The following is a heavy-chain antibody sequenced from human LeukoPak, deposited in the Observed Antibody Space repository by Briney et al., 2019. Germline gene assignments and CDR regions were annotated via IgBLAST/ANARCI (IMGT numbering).Heavy chain of an antibody. D-gene: IGHD5-18*01. CDR2: FSGSGGST. CDR3: AKSGATAMRPRIFDY. CDR1: GFTFSDYY. V-gene: IGHV3-23*01. J-gene: IGHJ4*02. Sequence: PGGSLRLSCAASGFTFSDYYMSWIRQAPGKGLECISGFSGSGGSTYYADSVKGRFTISRDNSKNTLYLQMNSLRAEDTAVYYCAKSGATAMRPRIFDYWGQGTLVTVSS.